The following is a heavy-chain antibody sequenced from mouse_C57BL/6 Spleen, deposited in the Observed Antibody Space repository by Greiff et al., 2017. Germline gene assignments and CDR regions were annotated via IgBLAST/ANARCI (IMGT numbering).Heavy chain of an antibody. V-gene: IGHV1-4*01. CDR3: ARELKLGRFAY. Sequence: VKLQESGAELARPGASVKMSCKASGYTFTSYTMHWVKQRPGQGLEWIGYINPSSGYTKYNQKFKDKATLTADKSSSTAYMQLSSLTSEDSAVYYCARELKLGRFAYWGQGTLVTVSA. J-gene: IGHJ3*01. D-gene: IGHD4-1*01. CDR2: INPSSGYT. CDR1: GYTFTSYT.